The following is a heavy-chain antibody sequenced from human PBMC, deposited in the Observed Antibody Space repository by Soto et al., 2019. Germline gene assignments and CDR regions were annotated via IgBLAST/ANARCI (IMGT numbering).Heavy chain of an antibody. CDR2: ISGSGGST. V-gene: IGHV3-23*01. Sequence: PGGSMRLSCAASRFTYRSYAMSWVRQAPGKGLEWVSAISGSGGSTYHADSVKGRFTISRDNSKNTLYLQMNSLRAEDTAIYYCAKYGQQLIYHYYYYMDVWGKGTAVTVCS. CDR3: AKYGQQLIYHYYYYMDV. D-gene: IGHD6-13*01. CDR1: RFTYRSYA. J-gene: IGHJ6*03.